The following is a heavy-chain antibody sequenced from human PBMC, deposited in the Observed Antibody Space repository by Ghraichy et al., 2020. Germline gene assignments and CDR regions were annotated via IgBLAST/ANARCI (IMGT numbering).Heavy chain of an antibody. J-gene: IGHJ4*02. D-gene: IGHD6-13*01. CDR2: ISASGGTT. Sequence: LSLTRAASGFTFSSHAMTWVRQAPGKGLEWVSSISASGGTTYYADSVRGRFTISRDNSKNSLYLQMSSLRAEDTALYYCAKDSGEGSSSLYGDDFDSWGQGSLVTVSS. CDR3: AKDSGEGSSSLYGDDFDS. CDR1: GFTFSSHA. V-gene: IGHV3-23*01.